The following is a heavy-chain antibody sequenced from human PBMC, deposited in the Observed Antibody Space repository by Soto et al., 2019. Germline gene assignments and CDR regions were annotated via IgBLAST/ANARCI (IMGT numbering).Heavy chain of an antibody. V-gene: IGHV4-59*01. Sequence: QVQLQESGPGLVKPSETLSLTCTVSGGSISSYYWSWIRQPPGKGLEWIGYIYYSGSTNYNPSLKSRVTISVDTSKNQFSLKLSSVTAADTAVYYCARAKAVAGIDYWGQGTLVTVSS. CDR2: IYYSGST. CDR3: ARAKAVAGIDY. J-gene: IGHJ4*02. CDR1: GGSISSYY. D-gene: IGHD6-19*01.